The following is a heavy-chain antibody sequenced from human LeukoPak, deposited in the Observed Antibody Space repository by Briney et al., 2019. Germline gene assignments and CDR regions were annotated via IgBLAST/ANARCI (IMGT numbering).Heavy chain of an antibody. V-gene: IGHV1-2*02. D-gene: IGHD1-14*01. Sequence: ASVTVSFKTSGYNFTDFYIHWVRQAPGQGLEWMGLIKPNSGVTKYAEKFQGRVTMTTETSMSTAFMELSRLRSDDTADYYCARDPPMAGTPSLDSWGQGTAGILSS. CDR3: ARDPPMAGTPSLDS. J-gene: IGHJ5*01. CDR2: IKPNSGVT. CDR1: GYNFTDFY.